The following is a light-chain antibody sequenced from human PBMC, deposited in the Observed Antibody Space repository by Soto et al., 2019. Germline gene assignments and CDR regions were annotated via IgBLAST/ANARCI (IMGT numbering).Light chain of an antibody. V-gene: IGKV1-9*01. CDR2: AAS. CDR3: QQLNSYPHS. CDR1: QGISSY. J-gene: IGKJ4*01. Sequence: DIQLTQSPSFLSASVGDRVTITCRASQGISSYLAWYQQKPGKAPKLLIYAASTLQSGVPSRFSGSGSGTEFTLTIRSPQTEDFAKNYSQQLNSYPHSLGGGTKVDIK.